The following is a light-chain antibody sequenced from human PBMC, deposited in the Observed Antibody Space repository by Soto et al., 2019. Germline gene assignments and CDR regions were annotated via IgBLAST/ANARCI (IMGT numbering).Light chain of an antibody. CDR2: DAS. CDR1: QSVGKNY. J-gene: IGKJ1*01. V-gene: IGKV3-20*01. Sequence: EIVLTQSPGTLSLSPGERATLSCRASQSVGKNYLAWYQQKPGQAPRFLIYDASSRATGIPDRFSGSGSGTDFTLTISRLEPEDFAVYYCHQYAESPRTFGQGTKVEIK. CDR3: HQYAESPRT.